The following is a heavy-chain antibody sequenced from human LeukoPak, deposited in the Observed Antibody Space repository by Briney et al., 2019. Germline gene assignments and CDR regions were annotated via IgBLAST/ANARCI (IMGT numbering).Heavy chain of an antibody. CDR1: GFTFSSYA. J-gene: IGHJ4*02. CDR2: TTNSGGGT. V-gene: IGHV3-23*01. CDR3: ARVGSLRFLETPNFAY. Sequence: GGSLRLSCAASGFTFSSYAMSWVRQAPGKGLEWVSATTNSGGGTYYADSGKGLFTISRDNGKNSLYLQMNGLRAEDPAVYYCARVGSLRFLETPNFAYWGQGTLVTVSS. D-gene: IGHD3-3*01.